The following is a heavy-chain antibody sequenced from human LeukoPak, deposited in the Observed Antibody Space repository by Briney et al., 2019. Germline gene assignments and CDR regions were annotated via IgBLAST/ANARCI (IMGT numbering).Heavy chain of an antibody. D-gene: IGHD3-22*01. CDR2: IYPGDSDT. CDR1: GYSFTSYW. J-gene: IGHJ6*02. Sequence: GESLKISCKGSGYSFTSYWIGWVRQMPGKGLEWMGIIYPGDSDTRYSPSFQGQVTISADKSISTAYLQWSSLKASDTAMYYCARHAPAYYYDSSGYYNGYYYYGMDVWGQGTTVTVSS. CDR3: ARHAPAYYYDSSGYYNGYYYYGMDV. V-gene: IGHV5-51*01.